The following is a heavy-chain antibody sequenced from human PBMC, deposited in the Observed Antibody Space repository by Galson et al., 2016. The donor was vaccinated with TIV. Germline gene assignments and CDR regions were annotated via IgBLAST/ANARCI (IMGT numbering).Heavy chain of an antibody. Sequence: TLSLTCTVSGGSISDGNYYWSWIRQPAGKGLEWIGRISTSGSTLFNLSLKSRTTMSVDMSKNQFSLSLSSVTAADTADYYCATSHVGKYGDSGSFDSWGQGTLVTVSS. V-gene: IGHV4-61*02. CDR1: GGSISDGNYY. CDR3: ATSHVGKYGDSGSFDS. CDR2: ISTSGST. J-gene: IGHJ4*02. D-gene: IGHD3-22*01.